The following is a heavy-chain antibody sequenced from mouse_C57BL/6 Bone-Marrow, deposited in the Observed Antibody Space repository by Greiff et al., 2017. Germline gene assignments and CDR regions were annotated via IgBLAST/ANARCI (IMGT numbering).Heavy chain of an antibody. J-gene: IGHJ3*01. V-gene: IGHV1-69*01. CDR2: IDPSDSYT. CDR3: ARDSSGLAWFAY. CDR1: GYTFTSYW. D-gene: IGHD3-2*02. Sequence: QVQLQQPGAELVMPGASVKLSCKASGYTFTSYWMHWVKQRPEQGLEWIGEIDPSDSYTNYNQKFKGKSTLHVDNSSSTAYMQLSSLTSEDSAVYYCARDSSGLAWFAYWGQGTLVTVSA.